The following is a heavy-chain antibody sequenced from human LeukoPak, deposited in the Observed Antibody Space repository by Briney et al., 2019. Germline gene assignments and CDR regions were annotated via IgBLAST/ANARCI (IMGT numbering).Heavy chain of an antibody. V-gene: IGHV3-64*01. CDR1: GFTFSSYA. CDR3: ARDGAPFDY. CDR2: ISSNGGST. Sequence: GGSLRLSCAASGFTFSSYAMHWVRQAPGKGLEYVSAISSNGGSTYYANSVKGRFTISRDNSKNTLYLQMGSLRAEDMAVYYRARDGAPFDYWGQGTLVTVSP. J-gene: IGHJ4*02. D-gene: IGHD3-16*01.